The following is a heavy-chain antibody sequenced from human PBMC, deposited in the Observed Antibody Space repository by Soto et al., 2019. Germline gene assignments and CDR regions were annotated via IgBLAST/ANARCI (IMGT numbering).Heavy chain of an antibody. Sequence: ASVKVSCKASGYTFTSYGISWVRQAPGQGLEWMGWISAYNGNTNYAQKLQGRVTMTTDTSTSTAYMELRSLRSDDTAVYYCARIPYYGSGSYYNPPYYYYGMDVWGQGTTVTVSS. V-gene: IGHV1-18*01. CDR1: GYTFTSYG. CDR3: ARIPYYGSGSYYNPPYYYYGMDV. D-gene: IGHD3-10*01. J-gene: IGHJ6*02. CDR2: ISAYNGNT.